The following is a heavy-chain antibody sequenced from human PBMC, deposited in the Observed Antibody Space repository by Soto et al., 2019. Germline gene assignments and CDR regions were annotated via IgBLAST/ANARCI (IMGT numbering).Heavy chain of an antibody. J-gene: IGHJ4*02. D-gene: IGHD1-26*01. CDR1: GYTFTSYA. CDR3: ARVDGTY. Sequence: QVQLVQSGAEEKKPGASVKVSCTASGYTFTSYAVHWVRQAPGQGLEWMGSINPDSGSTKYSQKFRGRVTITRDTSASIAYMELGSLRSEDTDVYYCARVDGTYWGQGALVTVSS. V-gene: IGHV1-3*05. CDR2: INPDSGST.